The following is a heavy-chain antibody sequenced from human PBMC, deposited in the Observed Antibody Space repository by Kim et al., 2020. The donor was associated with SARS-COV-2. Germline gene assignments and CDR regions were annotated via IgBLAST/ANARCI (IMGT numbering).Heavy chain of an antibody. Sequence: STHDADSATGRFTSSRDNSTNTLYLQRNSLRAEDTAVYYCARDLGDYGMDVWGQGTTVTVSS. CDR2: ST. D-gene: IGHD3-10*01. CDR3: ARDLGDYGMDV. V-gene: IGHV3-53*01. J-gene: IGHJ6*02.